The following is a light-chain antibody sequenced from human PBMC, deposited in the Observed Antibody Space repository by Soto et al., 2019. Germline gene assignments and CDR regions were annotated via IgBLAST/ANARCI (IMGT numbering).Light chain of an antibody. J-gene: IGLJ1*01. V-gene: IGLV1-40*01. CDR1: SSNIGAGYD. CDR3: QSYDSSLSGFYV. CDR2: GNN. Sequence: QSVLTQPPSVSGAPGQRVTISCTGSSSNIGAGYDVHWYQQLPGTAPKLLIYGNNNRPSGVPDRFSGSKSGTSASLAITGLQAEDEADYYCQSYDSSLSGFYVFGTGNKLTVL.